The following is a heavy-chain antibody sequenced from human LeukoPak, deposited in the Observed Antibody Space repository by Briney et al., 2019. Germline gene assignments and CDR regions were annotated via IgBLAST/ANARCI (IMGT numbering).Heavy chain of an antibody. CDR2: INYSGSS. J-gene: IGHJ2*01. CDR1: GGSSSSYF. Sequence: PSETLSLTCTVSGGSSSSYFWSWIRQPPGKGLEWIGYINYSGSSDYNPSLKSRVTFSVDTSKNQFSLRLSSVTAADTAVYYCGRRTYYDTLTGYNYWYFDLWGRGTLVTVSS. V-gene: IGHV4-59*01. CDR3: GRRTYYDTLTGYNYWYFDL. D-gene: IGHD3-9*01.